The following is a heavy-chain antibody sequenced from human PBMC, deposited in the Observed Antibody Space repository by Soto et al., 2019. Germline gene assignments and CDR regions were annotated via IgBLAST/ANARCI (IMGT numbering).Heavy chain of an antibody. CDR3: AAENAHYYDSSGYYAFDI. D-gene: IGHD3-22*01. CDR2: IVVGSGNT. CDR1: GFTFTSSS. J-gene: IGHJ3*02. Sequence: VASVKVSCKASGFTFTSSSVQWVRQARGQRLEWIGWIVVGSGNTNYAQKFQERVTITRDMSTSTAYMELSSLRSEDTAVYYCAAENAHYYDSSGYYAFDIWGQGTMVTVSS. V-gene: IGHV1-58*01.